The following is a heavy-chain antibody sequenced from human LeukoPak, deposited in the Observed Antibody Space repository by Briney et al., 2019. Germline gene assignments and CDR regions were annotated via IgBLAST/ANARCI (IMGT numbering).Heavy chain of an antibody. CDR1: GFTFSSFE. Sequence: EGSLRLSSAAYGFTFSSFELNWVRQAPGKGLEWVSYIGNSGSPIYYADSVKGRFTISRDNAKNSLFLQMSSLRAEDTAVYYCARTFDSWGQGTLVTVSS. J-gene: IGHJ4*02. CDR3: ARTFDS. CDR2: IGNSGSPI. V-gene: IGHV3-48*03.